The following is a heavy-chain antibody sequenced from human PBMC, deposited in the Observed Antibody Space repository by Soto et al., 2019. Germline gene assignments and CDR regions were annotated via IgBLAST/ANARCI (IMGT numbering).Heavy chain of an antibody. J-gene: IGHJ6*02. CDR1: GFTFSSYA. D-gene: IGHD3-16*01. V-gene: IGHV3-23*01. CDR3: AKESQGGKEALDV. Sequence: GGFLRLSCAASGFTFSSYAMSWVRQAPGKELEWVSAISGSGGSTYYADSVKGRFTVSRDNSKNTLYLQMNSLRAEDTAVYYCAKESQGGKEALDVWGQGTTVNVSS. CDR2: ISGSGGST.